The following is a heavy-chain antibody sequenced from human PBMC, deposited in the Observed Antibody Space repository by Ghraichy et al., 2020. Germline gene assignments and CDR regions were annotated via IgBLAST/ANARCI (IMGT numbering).Heavy chain of an antibody. CDR2: MNPNSGNT. J-gene: IGHJ5*02. D-gene: IGHD1-26*01. V-gene: IGHV1-8*02. CDR1: GYTFTSYD. Sequence: ASVKVSCKASGYTFTSYDINWVRQAPGQGLEWMGWMNPNSGNTGYAQKFQGRVTMTRNTSISTAYMELSSLRSEDTAVYYCARGGARRNWFDPWGQGTLVTVSS. CDR3: ARGGARRNWFDP.